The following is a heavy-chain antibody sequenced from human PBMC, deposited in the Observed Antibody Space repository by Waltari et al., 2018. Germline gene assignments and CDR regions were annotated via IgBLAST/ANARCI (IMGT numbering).Heavy chain of an antibody. CDR3: ARHQGIAVAGGY. Sequence: QVQLQESGPGLVKPSETLSLPCAVSGYSISSGYYWGWIRQPPGKGLEWIGSIYHSGSTYYNPSLKSRVTISVDTSKNQFSLKLSSVTAADTAVYYCARHQGIAVAGGYWGQGTLVTVSS. D-gene: IGHD6-13*01. J-gene: IGHJ4*02. V-gene: IGHV4-38-2*01. CDR2: IYHSGST. CDR1: GYSISSGYY.